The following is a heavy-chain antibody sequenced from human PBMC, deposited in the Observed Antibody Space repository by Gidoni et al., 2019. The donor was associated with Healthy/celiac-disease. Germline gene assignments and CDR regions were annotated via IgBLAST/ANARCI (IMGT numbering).Heavy chain of an antibody. CDR1: GFTFDDYA. CDR3: AKGCIVGATGGDYFDY. V-gene: IGHV3-9*01. J-gene: IGHJ4*02. CDR2: ISWNSGSI. Sequence: EVQLVESGGGLVQPGRSLRISCAASGFTFDDYAMHWVRQAPVKGLEWVSGISWNSGSIGYADSVKGRFTISRDNAKNSLYLQMNSLRAEDTALYYCAKGCIVGATGGDYFDYWGQGTLVTVSS. D-gene: IGHD1-26*01.